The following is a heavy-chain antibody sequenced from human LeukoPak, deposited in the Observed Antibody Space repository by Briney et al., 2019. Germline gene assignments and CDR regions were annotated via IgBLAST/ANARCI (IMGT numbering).Heavy chain of an antibody. D-gene: IGHD3-16*01. Sequence: GGSLRLSCAASGFTFSSYSMNWVRQAPGKGLEWVSYISSSSSTIYYADSVKGRFTISRDNAKNSLYLQMSSLRAEDTAIYYCAKSIGGDPRTPFDIWGQGTMVTVSS. CDR3: AKSIGGDPRTPFDI. J-gene: IGHJ3*02. CDR2: ISSSSSTI. V-gene: IGHV3-48*01. CDR1: GFTFSSYS.